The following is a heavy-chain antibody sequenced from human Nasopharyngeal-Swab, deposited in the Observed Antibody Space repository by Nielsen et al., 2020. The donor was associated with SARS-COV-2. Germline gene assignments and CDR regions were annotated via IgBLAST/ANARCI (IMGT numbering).Heavy chain of an antibody. J-gene: IGHJ6*03. CDR2: IYYSGST. V-gene: IGHV4-39*01. Sequence: WIRQPPGKGLEWIGSIYYSGSTYYHPSLKSRVTISVDTSKNQFSLKLSSVTAADTAVYYCARLVGYCSSTSCYAGVGHYYYYYMDVWGKGTTVTVSS. CDR3: ARLVGYCSSTSCYAGVGHYYYYYMDV. D-gene: IGHD2-2*01.